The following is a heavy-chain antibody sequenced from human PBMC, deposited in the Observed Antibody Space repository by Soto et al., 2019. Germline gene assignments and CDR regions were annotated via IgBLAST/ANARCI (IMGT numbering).Heavy chain of an antibody. V-gene: IGHV4-59*01. D-gene: IGHD6-19*01. J-gene: IGHJ4*02. Sequence: SETLSLTCTVSGGSISSYYWSWIRQPPGKGLEWIGYIYYSGSTNYNPSLKSRVTISVDTSKNQFSLKLSSVTAADTAVYYCARGLRLAVAGVYYFDYWGQGTLVTVSS. CDR3: ARGLRLAVAGVYYFDY. CDR1: GGSISSYY. CDR2: IYYSGST.